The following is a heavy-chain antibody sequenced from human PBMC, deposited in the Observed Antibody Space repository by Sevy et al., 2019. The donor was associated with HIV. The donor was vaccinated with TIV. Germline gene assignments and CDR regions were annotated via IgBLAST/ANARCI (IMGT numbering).Heavy chain of an antibody. Sequence: GGSMRLSCAASGFTFSSSWMYWVRQAPGKGLVWVSRINSDGSSTRYADSVKGRFTISRDNAKNTLYLQMNSLRAEDTAVYYCARDGFNVFDIWGQGTMVTVSS. CDR3: ARDGFNVFDI. CDR1: GFTFSSSW. V-gene: IGHV3-74*01. J-gene: IGHJ3*02. CDR2: INSDGSST.